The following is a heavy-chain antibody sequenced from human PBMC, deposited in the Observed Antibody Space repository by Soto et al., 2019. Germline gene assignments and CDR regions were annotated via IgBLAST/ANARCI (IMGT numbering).Heavy chain of an antibody. CDR3: ARLQAVAGTDDWFDP. D-gene: IGHD6-19*01. Sequence: QVQLQESGPGLVKPSETLSLTCTVSGGSISSYYWSWIRQPPGKGLEWIGYIYHSGSTNYNPSLKRRITISVDTSNKQFSLQLSSVPAADTAVYYCARLQAVAGTDDWFDPWGKGTLVIVSS. CDR1: GGSISSYY. CDR2: IYHSGST. V-gene: IGHV4-59*08. J-gene: IGHJ5*02.